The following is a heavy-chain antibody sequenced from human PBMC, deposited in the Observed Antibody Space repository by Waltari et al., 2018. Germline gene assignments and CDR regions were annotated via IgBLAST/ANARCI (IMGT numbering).Heavy chain of an antibody. CDR2: IKKAGSEK. V-gene: IGHV3-7*01. CDR3: ARDSALCNRINCRGDAFDI. CDR1: GFTFNSNW. J-gene: IGHJ3*02. D-gene: IGHD1-1*01. Sequence: VQLVESGGGLVQPGGSLRLPRAASGFTFNSNWMSWVLQAPGKGLEWVANIKKAGSEKYYVDSVKGRFTISRDNAKNSLYLQMNSLRAEDTAVYSGARDSALCNRINCRGDAFDIWGQGTMVTVSS.